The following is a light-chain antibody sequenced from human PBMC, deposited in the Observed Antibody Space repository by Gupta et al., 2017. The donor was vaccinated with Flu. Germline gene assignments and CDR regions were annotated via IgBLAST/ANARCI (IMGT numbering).Light chain of an antibody. J-gene: IGLJ1*01. CDR2: DFT. Sequence: QSARTQPAPVPGLPGQPIQMSCTGTSSDVGRSDSVSWYQQLPDKAPKLIIYDFTNRPSGVSSRFSGSKSGNTASLTISGLQAEDETDYYCSSYTSGSTFYVFGTGTKVTVL. CDR1: SSDVGRSDS. CDR3: SSYTSGSTFYV. V-gene: IGLV2-14*01.